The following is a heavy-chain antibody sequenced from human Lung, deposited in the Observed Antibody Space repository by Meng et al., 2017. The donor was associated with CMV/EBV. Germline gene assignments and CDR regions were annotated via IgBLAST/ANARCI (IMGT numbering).Heavy chain of an antibody. Sequence: GESLKISXAASGFTFSSYAMHWVRQAPGKGLEWVAVISYDGSNKYYADSVKGRFTISRDNSKNTLYLQMNSLRAEDTAVYYCARDRKDGDYASGAFDIWGQGXMVTVSS. J-gene: IGHJ3*02. CDR2: ISYDGSNK. CDR3: ARDRKDGDYASGAFDI. V-gene: IGHV3-30*04. D-gene: IGHD4-17*01. CDR1: GFTFSSYA.